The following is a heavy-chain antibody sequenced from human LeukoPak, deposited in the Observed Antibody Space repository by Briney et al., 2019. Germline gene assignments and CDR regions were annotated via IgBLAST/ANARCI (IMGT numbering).Heavy chain of an antibody. CDR2: TRPDGSEG. D-gene: IGHD6-6*01. Sequence: PGGSLRLSCAASGFSFSSSLMTWVRQSPGKGLEWVANTRPDGSEGYHVDSVKGRFTISRDNARNLLFLQMNSLRAEDSAVYYCVRGSRGMDAWGQGTTVIVSS. V-gene: IGHV3-7*01. CDR3: VRGSRGMDA. J-gene: IGHJ6*02. CDR1: GFSFSSSL.